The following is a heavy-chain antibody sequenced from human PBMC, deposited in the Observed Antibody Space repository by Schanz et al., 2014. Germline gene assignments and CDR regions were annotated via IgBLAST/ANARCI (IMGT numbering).Heavy chain of an antibody. CDR2: IMPLRGIG. V-gene: IGHV1-69*02. J-gene: IGHJ6*02. Sequence: QVQLVQSEAEVKKPGSSVKVSCKASGGTFNSYTINWVRQAPGQRLEWLGRIMPLRGIGNNAWKFQDRLTITADKSMNITYMELSSLGTEDTAVYYCTRLRRADPNGFDVWGQGTTVTVS. D-gene: IGHD6-19*01. CDR1: GGTFNSYT. CDR3: TRLRRADPNGFDV.